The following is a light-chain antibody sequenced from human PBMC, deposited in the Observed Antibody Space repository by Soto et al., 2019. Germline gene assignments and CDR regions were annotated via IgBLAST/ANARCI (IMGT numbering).Light chain of an antibody. J-gene: IGLJ1*01. CDR3: SSYTSSNTYV. CDR2: DVS. CDR1: ISDVSGYNF. V-gene: IGLV2-14*03. Sequence: QSVLTQPASVSGSPGQSITISCTGTISDVSGYNFVSWYQQYPGKAPKLMIYDVSNRPSGVSNRFSGSKSGNTASLTISGLQAVDEADYYCSSYTSSNTYVFGAGTKLTVL.